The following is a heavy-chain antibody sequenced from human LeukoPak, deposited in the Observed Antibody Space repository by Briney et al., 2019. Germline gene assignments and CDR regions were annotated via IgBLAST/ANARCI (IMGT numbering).Heavy chain of an antibody. V-gene: IGHV4-4*02. D-gene: IGHD1-1*01. CDR1: GVSISSSNW. CDR3: TGQLERRYRFDP. Sequence: SETLSLTCAISGVSISSSNWWSWVRQPPGKGLEWIGQIYHSGSTDYNPSLKSRVTISVDKSKNQFSLKLSSVTAADTAVYYCTGQLERRYRFDPWGQGTLVTVSS. CDR2: IYHSGST. J-gene: IGHJ5*02.